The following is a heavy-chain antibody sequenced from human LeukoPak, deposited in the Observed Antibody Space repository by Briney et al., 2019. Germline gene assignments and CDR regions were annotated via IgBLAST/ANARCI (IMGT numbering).Heavy chain of an antibody. CDR2: IYYSGST. CDR3: ASHVYYDSSGYPDY. Sequence: SETLSLTCTVSGGSISSSSYYWGWIRQPPGKGLEWIGSIYYSGSTYYNPSLKSRVTISVDTSKNQFSLKLSSVTAADTAVYYCASHVYYDSSGYPDYWGQGTLVTVSS. CDR1: GGSISSSSYY. J-gene: IGHJ4*02. V-gene: IGHV4-39*01. D-gene: IGHD3-22*01.